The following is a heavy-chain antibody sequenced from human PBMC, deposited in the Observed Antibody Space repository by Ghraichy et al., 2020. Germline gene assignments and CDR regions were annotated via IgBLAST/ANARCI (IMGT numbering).Heavy chain of an antibody. J-gene: IGHJ4*02. V-gene: IGHV3-23*01. CDR1: GFTFRNYA. D-gene: IGHD1-14*01. CDR3: AKDANHVGLFDA. CDR2: ISGSGNTT. Sequence: ETLSLTCAASGFTFRNYAMTWVRQAPGKGLEWVSAISGSGNTTHYADSVKGQFTISRDNSRNMLYLRMNSLRAEDTAVYYCAKDANHVGLFDAWGLGTLVTVSS.